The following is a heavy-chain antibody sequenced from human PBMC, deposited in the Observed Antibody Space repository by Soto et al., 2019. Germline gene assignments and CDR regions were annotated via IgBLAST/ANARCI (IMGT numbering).Heavy chain of an antibody. Sequence: GESLKISCKASGYSFTTYWINWVSQMPGKGLEWMGRIDPSDSYSNYSPSFQGHVTISADKSISTAYLQWSSLRASDTAMYYCARVDGSYWLDPWGQGTPVTVSS. V-gene: IGHV5-10-1*01. CDR2: IDPSDSYS. CDR1: GYSFTTYW. CDR3: ARVDGSYWLDP. J-gene: IGHJ5*02. D-gene: IGHD6-13*01.